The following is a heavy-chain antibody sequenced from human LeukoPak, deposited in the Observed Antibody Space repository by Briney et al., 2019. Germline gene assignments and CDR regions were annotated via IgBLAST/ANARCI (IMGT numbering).Heavy chain of an antibody. Sequence: PSETLSLTCTVSGGSISGSSYYWGWIRQPPGKGLEWIGSIYYSGSTYYNPSLKSRVTISVDTSKNQFSLKLSSVTAADTAVYYCARLDLVAGNDYWGQGTLVTVSS. V-gene: IGHV4-39*01. CDR3: ARLDLVAGNDY. CDR2: IYYSGST. CDR1: GGSISGSSYY. J-gene: IGHJ4*02. D-gene: IGHD6-19*01.